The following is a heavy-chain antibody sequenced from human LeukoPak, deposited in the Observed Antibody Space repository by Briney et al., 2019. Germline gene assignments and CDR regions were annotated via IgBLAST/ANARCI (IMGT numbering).Heavy chain of an antibody. CDR1: GLTITSYT. CDR2: ISSSGSGSII. Sequence: PGGSLRLSCAASGLTITSYTMNWVRQAPGKGLEWVSYISSSGSGSIIYYADSVKGRFTISRDNAKNSLYLQMNSLRAEDTAVYYCTGPVLGASASWGQGTLVTVSS. V-gene: IGHV3-48*04. D-gene: IGHD1-26*01. CDR3: TGPVLGASAS. J-gene: IGHJ5*02.